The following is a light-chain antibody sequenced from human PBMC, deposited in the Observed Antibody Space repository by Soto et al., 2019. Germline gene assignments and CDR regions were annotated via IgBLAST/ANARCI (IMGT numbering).Light chain of an antibody. J-gene: IGLJ1*01. V-gene: IGLV2-14*01. CDR1: GSDVGGNDY. CDR3: SSYSTTSTLV. Sequence: QSAMTQPASVSGSPGQSVTISCTGAGSDVGGNDYVSWYQQHPGKAPKLILYEVNNRPSGVSNHFSGSKSGNTASLIISGLQADDEADYYCSSYSTTSTLVFGSGTKVTVL. CDR2: EVN.